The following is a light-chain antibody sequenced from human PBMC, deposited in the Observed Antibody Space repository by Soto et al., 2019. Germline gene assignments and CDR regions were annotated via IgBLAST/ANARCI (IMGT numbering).Light chain of an antibody. Sequence: QSALTQPASVSGSPGQSITIACTGTNSDVGSYDLVSWYQQHPGKAPKLMIFEVNKRPSGVSNRFSGSKSGNTASLTISGLQAEDESDYYCCSYAGGSTYVLFGGGTTLTVL. CDR2: EVN. CDR1: NSDVGSYDL. V-gene: IGLV2-23*02. J-gene: IGLJ3*02. CDR3: CSYAGGSTYVL.